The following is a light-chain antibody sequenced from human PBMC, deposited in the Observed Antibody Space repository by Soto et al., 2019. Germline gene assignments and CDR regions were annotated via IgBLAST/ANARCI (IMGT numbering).Light chain of an antibody. CDR1: QSISSN. V-gene: IGKV3-15*01. CDR2: GTS. Sequence: EIVMTQSPATLSVSPGERVTLSCRASQSISSNLAWYQQKPGQAPSLLMYGTSTRATGIPARFSGSWSGTEFTLTISSLQSEDFADYYCQQYNTWSSITFGQGTRLEIK. J-gene: IGKJ5*01. CDR3: QQYNTWSSIT.